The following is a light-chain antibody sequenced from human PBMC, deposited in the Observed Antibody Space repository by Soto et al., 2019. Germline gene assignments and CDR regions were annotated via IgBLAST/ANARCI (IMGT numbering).Light chain of an antibody. Sequence: EIVLTQSPDTLSLSPGDRATLSCRASQSVSINSLAWYQQQPGQPPRLLIYAASSRATGIPDRFSGSGSGTDFTLAISSLEPEDFAVYYCQQHGRSPYTFGHGTKLEIK. CDR1: QSVSINS. CDR2: AAS. CDR3: QQHGRSPYT. V-gene: IGKV3-20*01. J-gene: IGKJ2*01.